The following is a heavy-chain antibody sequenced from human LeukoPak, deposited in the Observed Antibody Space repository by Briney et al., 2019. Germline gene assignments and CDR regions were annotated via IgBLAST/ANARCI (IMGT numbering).Heavy chain of an antibody. Sequence: ASVKVSCKASGYTFINYGISWVRQAPGQGLEWMGWIGAYNGNTNYAQKLQGRVTMTTDTSTSTAYMELRSLRSDDTAVYYCARVLWFDQNDAFDIWGQGTMVTVSS. D-gene: IGHD3-10*01. CDR1: GYTFINYG. V-gene: IGHV1-18*04. CDR3: ARVLWFDQNDAFDI. CDR2: IGAYNGNT. J-gene: IGHJ3*02.